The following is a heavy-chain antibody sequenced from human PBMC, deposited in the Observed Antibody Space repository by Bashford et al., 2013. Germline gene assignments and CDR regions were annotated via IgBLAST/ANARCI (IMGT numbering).Heavy chain of an antibody. J-gene: IGHJ6*02. CDR3: ARDFLERFRAIIGEDIDYYDENASYYYSGLDV. V-gene: IGHV3-21*06. D-gene: IGHD3-22*01. Sequence: VRQAPGKGLEWVAAIKSSSSSTTYADSVEGRFTISRDSAKNSLFLEMSSLRAEDSAIYYCARDFLERFRAIIGEDIDYYDENASYYYSGLDVWGPGTTVTVSS. CDR2: IKSSSSST.